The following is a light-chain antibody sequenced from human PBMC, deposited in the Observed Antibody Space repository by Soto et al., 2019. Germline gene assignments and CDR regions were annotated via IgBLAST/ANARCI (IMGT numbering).Light chain of an antibody. CDR1: QSFSSSY. Sequence: EIVLTQSPGTLSLSPGERATLSCRAIQSFSSSYLAWYQQKPGQAPRLLIYGASTRATGIPDRFSGSGSGTDFTLTISRLEPEDFAVYYCQQYSSSPSITFGQGTRLEI. V-gene: IGKV3-20*01. J-gene: IGKJ5*01. CDR2: GAS. CDR3: QQYSSSPSIT.